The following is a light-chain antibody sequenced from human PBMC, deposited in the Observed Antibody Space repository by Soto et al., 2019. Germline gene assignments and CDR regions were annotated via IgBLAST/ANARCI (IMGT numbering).Light chain of an antibody. V-gene: IGKV3-15*01. CDR3: QQYNNWPIT. CDR2: GAS. CDR1: QSVSSD. J-gene: IGKJ5*01. Sequence: EIVMTQSPPTLSVSPGERATLSCRASQSVSSDLAWYQQKPGQAPRLLISGASTRATGLPARFSGSGSGTEFTLTISSLQSEDFAVYYCQQYNNWPITFGQGTRLEIK.